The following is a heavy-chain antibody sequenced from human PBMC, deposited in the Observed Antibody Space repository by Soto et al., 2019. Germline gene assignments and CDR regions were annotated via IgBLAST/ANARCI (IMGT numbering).Heavy chain of an antibody. CDR1: GYTFTSYG. J-gene: IGHJ4*02. Sequence: GASVKVSCKASGYTFTSYGISWVRQAPGQGLEWMGWISAYNGNTNYAQKLQGRVTMTTDTSTSTAYMELRSLRSDDTAVYYCARYCSGGSCYLPLPFDYWGQGTLVTVPS. CDR3: ARYCSGGSCYLPLPFDY. CDR2: ISAYNGNT. V-gene: IGHV1-18*01. D-gene: IGHD2-15*01.